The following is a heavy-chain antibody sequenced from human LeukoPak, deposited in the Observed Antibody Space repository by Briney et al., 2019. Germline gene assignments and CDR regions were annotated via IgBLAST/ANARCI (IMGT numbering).Heavy chain of an antibody. J-gene: IGHJ5*02. Sequence: PSETLSLTCTVSGGSISSTSSYWGWIRQPPGKDLEWIGSIFYSGSTYYNPSLNGRVTISIDTPKNQFSLKLSSVTAADTAVYYCARHEGSCSGGSCYSVRWFDPWGQGTLVTVSS. CDR1: GGSISSTSSY. V-gene: IGHV4-39*01. D-gene: IGHD2-15*01. CDR2: IFYSGST. CDR3: ARHEGSCSGGSCYSVRWFDP.